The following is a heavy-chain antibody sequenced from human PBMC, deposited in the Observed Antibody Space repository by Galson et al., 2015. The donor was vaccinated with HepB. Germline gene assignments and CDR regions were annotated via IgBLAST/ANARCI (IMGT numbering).Heavy chain of an antibody. CDR1: GGSISSYY. Sequence: SETLSLTCTVSGGSISSYYWSWIRQPAGKGLEWIGRIYTSGSTNYNPSLKSRVTMSVDTSKNQFSLKLSSVTAADTAVYYCAREGSGSQQTDLLFDYWGQGTLVTVSS. V-gene: IGHV4-4*07. D-gene: IGHD1-26*01. CDR2: IYTSGST. CDR3: AREGSGSQQTDLLFDY. J-gene: IGHJ4*02.